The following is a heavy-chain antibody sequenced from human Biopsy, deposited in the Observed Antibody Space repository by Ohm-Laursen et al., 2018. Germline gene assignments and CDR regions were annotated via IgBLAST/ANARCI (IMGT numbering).Heavy chain of an antibody. CDR1: GAIFSNYA. Sequence: GSSVKVSCKASGAIFSNYAITWVRQAPGQGLEWMGGIIPLFVAPNYAQKFQGRLTITADESKSTTYMELSSLRSEDTAVYYCARLAQIYGDSPFDPWGQGTLVTVSS. CDR2: IIPLFVAP. V-gene: IGHV1-69*01. CDR3: ARLAQIYGDSPFDP. J-gene: IGHJ5*02. D-gene: IGHD4-17*01.